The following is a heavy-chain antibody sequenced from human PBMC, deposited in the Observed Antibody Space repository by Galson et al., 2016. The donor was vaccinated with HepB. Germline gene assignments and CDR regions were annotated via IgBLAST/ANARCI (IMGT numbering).Heavy chain of an antibody. CDR1: SLSGYS. J-gene: IGHJ4*02. CDR3: ARGFWFGESDEL. D-gene: IGHD3-10*01. CDR2: INRLGST. Sequence: LSLTCAGSLSGYSWSWIRQPPGKGLEWIGEINRLGSTNYNPSLQSRVTVSVDRSKNQFSLRMYSVTAADTAVYYCARGFWFGESDELWGQGSLVTVSS. V-gene: IGHV4-34*01.